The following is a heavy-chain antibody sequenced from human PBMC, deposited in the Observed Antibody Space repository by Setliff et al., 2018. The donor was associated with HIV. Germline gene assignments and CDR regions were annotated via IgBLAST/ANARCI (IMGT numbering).Heavy chain of an antibody. CDR2: IGSYSGYT. CDR1: NYTLINYG. D-gene: IGHD2-15*01. V-gene: IGHV1-18*01. J-gene: IGHJ5*02. Sequence: ASVKVSCKASNYTLINYGVSWVRQAPGQGLEWMGWIGSYSGYTIYAQKFQDRLAMTTDTSTTTASMELRSLRSDDTAVYYCVRGHCNSDKCWYTWFDPWGQGTLVTVSS. CDR3: VRGHCNSDKCWYTWFDP.